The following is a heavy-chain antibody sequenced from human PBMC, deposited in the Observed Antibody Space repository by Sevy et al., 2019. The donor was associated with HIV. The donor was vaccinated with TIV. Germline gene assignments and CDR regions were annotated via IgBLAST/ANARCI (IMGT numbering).Heavy chain of an antibody. CDR2: MNPNSGNT. Sequence: VSVKVSCKASGYTFTSYDINWVRQATGQGLEWMGWMNPNSGNTGYAQKFQGRVTMTRNTSISTAYMELSSLRSEDTAVYYCARVEMATITRDYWGQGTLVTVSS. V-gene: IGHV1-8*01. D-gene: IGHD5-12*01. CDR1: GYTFTSYD. CDR3: ARVEMATITRDY. J-gene: IGHJ4*02.